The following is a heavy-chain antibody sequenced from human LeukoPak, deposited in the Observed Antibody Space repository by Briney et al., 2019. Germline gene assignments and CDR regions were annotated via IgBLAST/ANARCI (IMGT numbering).Heavy chain of an antibody. D-gene: IGHD6-13*01. CDR3: ARLPQRRSNWHSY. CDR2: IYYSGST. V-gene: IGHV4-59*08. J-gene: IGHJ4*02. CDR1: GGSISSYY. Sequence: SETLSLTCTISGGSISSYYWSWIRQPPGKGLEWIGYIYYSGSTNYNPSLKSRVTISVDTSKNQFSLKLSSVTAADTAVYYCARLPQRRSNWHSYWGQGTLVTVSS.